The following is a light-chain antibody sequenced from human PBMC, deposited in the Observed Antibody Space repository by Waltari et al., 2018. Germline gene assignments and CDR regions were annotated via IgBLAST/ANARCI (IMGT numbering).Light chain of an antibody. J-gene: IGKJ1*01. V-gene: IGKV4-1*01. CDR3: QQYYVFPRT. CDR2: WAS. Sequence: DIAMTQSPDSLAVSLGGAATITCKATVSVVYSADNKPYFSWYQQKRGKPPKLLISWASTRTSGVPDRFSGSGVLTDFTLTISNLQPEDVAVYYCQQYYVFPRTFGQGTKVTIK. CDR1: VSVVYSADNKPY.